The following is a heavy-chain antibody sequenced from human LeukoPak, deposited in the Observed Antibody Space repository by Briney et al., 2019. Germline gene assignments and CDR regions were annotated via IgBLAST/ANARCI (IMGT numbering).Heavy chain of an antibody. CDR2: ISYDDSNK. J-gene: IGHJ4*02. Sequence: GGSLRLSCAASGFTFSNYGVHWVRQAPGKGLEWVAVISYDDSNKYYADSVKGRFTISRDNAKNSLYLQMNSLRAEDTAVYYCARVRYCSSTSCYAVLDYWGQGTLVTVSS. CDR3: ARVRYCSSTSCYAVLDY. D-gene: IGHD2-2*01. CDR1: GFTFSNYG. V-gene: IGHV3-30*03.